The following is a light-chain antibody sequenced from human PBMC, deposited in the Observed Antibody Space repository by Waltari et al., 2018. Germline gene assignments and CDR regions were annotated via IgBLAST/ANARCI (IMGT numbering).Light chain of an antibody. Sequence: DIQMTQPPSSVSASVGDRVTIACRASQNIDNFLNWYQHKPGEAPQVLVFAASTLQDGVPSRFSASASGTHFTLTIGSLQPEDFATYYCQQSHSPPFTFGQGT. V-gene: IGKV1-39*01. CDR1: QNIDNF. J-gene: IGKJ2*01. CDR2: AAS. CDR3: QQSHSPPFT.